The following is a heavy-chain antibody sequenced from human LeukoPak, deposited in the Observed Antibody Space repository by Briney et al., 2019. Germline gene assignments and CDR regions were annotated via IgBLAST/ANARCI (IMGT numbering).Heavy chain of an antibody. V-gene: IGHV1-2*05. Sequence: ASVKVSCKASGYTFTNFYIHWVRQAPGQGLERMGRINPNTGGTNFAQKFQDRVTVTRDTSISTAFLELSSLTSGDTGVYYCVTSFDYSDFYWGQGTLVIVS. CDR2: INPNTGGT. CDR3: VTSFDYSDFY. D-gene: IGHD4-11*01. J-gene: IGHJ4*02. CDR1: GYTFTNFY.